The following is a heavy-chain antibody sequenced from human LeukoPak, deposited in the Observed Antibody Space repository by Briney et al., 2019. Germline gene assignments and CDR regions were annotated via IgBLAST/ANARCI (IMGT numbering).Heavy chain of an antibody. D-gene: IGHD6-13*01. J-gene: IGHJ5*02. CDR3: AREGNIAAAGNPWFDP. V-gene: IGHV3-7*01. CDR2: INEDGSEE. CDR1: GFTFSSYG. Sequence: PGGSLRLSCAASGFTFSSYGMHWVRQAPGKGLEWVANINEDGSEERYVDSVRGRFTISRDNAKNSLYLQMNSLRAEDTAVYYCAREGNIAAAGNPWFDPWGQGTLVTVSS.